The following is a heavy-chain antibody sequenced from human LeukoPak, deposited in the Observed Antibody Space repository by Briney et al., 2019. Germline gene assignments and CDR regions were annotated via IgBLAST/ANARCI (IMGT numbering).Heavy chain of an antibody. J-gene: IGHJ4*02. CDR3: AKSDCASDGCKLLNY. Sequence: GGSLRLSRAASGFTFSSYAMSWVRQAPGKGLEWVSSISGSGDAIKYADSVMGRFTISRDNSKNTLSLQMNSLRAEDTAVYYCAKSDCASDGCKLLNYWGQGTLVTASS. D-gene: IGHD2-21*01. CDR2: ISGSGDAI. CDR1: GFTFSSYA. V-gene: IGHV3-23*01.